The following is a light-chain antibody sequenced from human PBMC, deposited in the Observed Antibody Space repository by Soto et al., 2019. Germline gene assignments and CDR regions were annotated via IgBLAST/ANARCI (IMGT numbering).Light chain of an antibody. V-gene: IGLV2-18*02. Sequence: QSLLTQPPSVSGSPGQSVTISCTGTSSDVGSYNRVSWYQQPPGTAPKLMIYEVNNRPSGVPDRFSGSTSGNTASLTITGLQSEDEADYYCTSYTSSNPCVFGTGTKVPDL. CDR1: SSDVGSYNR. J-gene: IGLJ1*01. CDR2: EVN. CDR3: TSYTSSNPCV.